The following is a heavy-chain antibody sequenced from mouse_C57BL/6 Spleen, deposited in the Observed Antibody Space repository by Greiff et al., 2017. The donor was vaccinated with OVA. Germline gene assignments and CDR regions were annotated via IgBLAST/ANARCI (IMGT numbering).Heavy chain of an antibody. CDR2: INPSSGYT. V-gene: IGHV1-4*01. CDR3: ARCGDYAMDY. CDR1: GYTFTSYT. Sequence: QVHVKQSGAELARPGASVKMSCKASGYTFTSYTMHWVKQRPGQGLEWIGYINPSSGYTKYNQKFKDKATLTADKSSSTAYMQLSSLASEDSAVYYCARCGDYAMDYWGQGTSVTVSS. J-gene: IGHJ4*01.